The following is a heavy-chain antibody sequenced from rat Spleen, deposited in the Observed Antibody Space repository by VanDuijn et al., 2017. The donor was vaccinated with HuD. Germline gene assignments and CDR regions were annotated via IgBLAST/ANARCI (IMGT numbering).Heavy chain of an antibody. D-gene: IGHD1-2*01. CDR1: GFSLTSYL. Sequence: QVQLKESGPGLVQLSQTLSLTCTVSGFSLTSYLVSWVRQPPRKGLDLIGAIWSGGSTDYNSALKSRLSISRDTSKNQVFLKMGSLQSDDTAIYYCTRSLYSSPLFDYWGQGLMVTVSS. CDR3: TRSLYSSPLFDY. J-gene: IGHJ2*01. V-gene: IGHV2-15*01. CDR2: IWSGGST.